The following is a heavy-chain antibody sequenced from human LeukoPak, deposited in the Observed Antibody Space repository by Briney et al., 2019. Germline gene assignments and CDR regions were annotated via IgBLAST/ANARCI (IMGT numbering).Heavy chain of an antibody. CDR2: IWYDGSNK. Sequence: GRSLRLSCAASGFTFSSYGMHWVRQAPGKGLEWVAVIWYDGSNKYYADSVKGRFTISRDNSKNTLYLQMNSLRAEDTAVYYCASGGYTAMVPLDYWGQGTQVTVSS. J-gene: IGHJ4*02. D-gene: IGHD5-18*01. CDR1: GFTFSSYG. V-gene: IGHV3-33*01. CDR3: ASGGYTAMVPLDY.